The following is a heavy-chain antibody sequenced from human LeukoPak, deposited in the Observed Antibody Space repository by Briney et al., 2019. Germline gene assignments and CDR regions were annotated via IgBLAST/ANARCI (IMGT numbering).Heavy chain of an antibody. CDR1: GYTFTGYY. CDR2: INPNSGGT. V-gene: IGHV1-2*02. CDR3: ASPYSYGYYFDY. Sequence: ASVKRPCKASGYTFTGYYMHWVREAPGQGLEWMGWINPNSGGTNYAQKFQGRVTMTRDTSISTAYMELSRLRSDDTAVYYCASPYSYGYYFDYWGQGTLVTVSS. J-gene: IGHJ4*02. D-gene: IGHD5-18*01.